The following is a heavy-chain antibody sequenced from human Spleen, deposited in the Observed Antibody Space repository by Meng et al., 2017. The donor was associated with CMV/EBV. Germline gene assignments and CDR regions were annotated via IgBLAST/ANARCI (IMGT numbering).Heavy chain of an antibody. V-gene: IGHV1-2*06. CDR3: ARHLTDNYIVDF. CDR2: INPISGDT. Sequence: KACGYTFTGHYIHWVRQAPGQGLEWMGRINPISGDTNYAPEFQGRVTITRDTSISTAYMELSRLRPDDTALYYCARHLTDNYIVDFWGQGTLVTVSS. CDR1: GYTFTGHY. J-gene: IGHJ4*02. D-gene: IGHD3-9*01.